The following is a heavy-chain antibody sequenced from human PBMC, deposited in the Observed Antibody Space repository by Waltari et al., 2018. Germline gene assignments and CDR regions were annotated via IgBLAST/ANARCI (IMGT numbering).Heavy chain of an antibody. D-gene: IGHD3-3*02. Sequence: QVQLVESGGGVVQPGGSLRLSCKVSGSVFSRFGMHWVGQAAGMGLGLVSLLRFYVSQKYYSESLKCRFTVSRDNSRDTLYLHMENLGSDDTATYFCAGDISVSSPSLWGRGTLVTVSS. J-gene: IGHJ1*01. CDR3: AGDISVSSPSL. V-gene: IGHV3-30*02. CDR1: GSVFSRFG. CDR2: LRFYVSQK.